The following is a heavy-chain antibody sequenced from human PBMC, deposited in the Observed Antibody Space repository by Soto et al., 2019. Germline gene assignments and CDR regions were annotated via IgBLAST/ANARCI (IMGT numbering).Heavy chain of an antibody. CDR3: AKGDTFIVVVTDFDD. CDR1: GFTFSSYA. CDR2: ISGSGGST. J-gene: IGHJ4*02. V-gene: IGHV3-23*01. Sequence: GGSLRLSCAASGFTFSSYAMSWVRQAPGKGLEWVSAISGSGGSTYYADSVKGRFTISRDNSKNTLYLQMNSLRAEDTSVYYCAKGDTFIVVVTDFDDWGQGTLVTVSS. D-gene: IGHD3-22*01.